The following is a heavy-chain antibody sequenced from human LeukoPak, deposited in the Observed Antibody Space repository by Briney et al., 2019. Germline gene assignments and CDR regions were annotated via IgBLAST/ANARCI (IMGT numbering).Heavy chain of an antibody. CDR2: ISYRGSNK. Sequence: GGSLRLSCAASGFTFSSYAMHWVRQAPGKGLEWVAVISYRGSNKYYTDSVKGRFTISRDNSKNTLYLQMNSLRPEDTAVYYCARLTVANLQGVDYWGQGTLVTVSS. CDR1: GFTFSSYA. J-gene: IGHJ4*02. V-gene: IGHV3-30*04. D-gene: IGHD4-23*01. CDR3: ARLTVANLQGVDY.